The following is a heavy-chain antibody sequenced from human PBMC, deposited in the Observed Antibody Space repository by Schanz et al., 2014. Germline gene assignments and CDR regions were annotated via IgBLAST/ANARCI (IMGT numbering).Heavy chain of an antibody. Sequence: QVQLVQSGAEVKKPGSSVKVSCKASGGTFSSYSISWVRQAPGQGLEWMGRIIPILGIANYAQKFQGRVTNTADKSTSTAYMDLSSLRPEDTAVYYCARSNYYDNSDYYNSFDYWGQGTLVTVPS. V-gene: IGHV1-69*02. J-gene: IGHJ4*02. D-gene: IGHD3-22*01. CDR2: IIPILGIA. CDR3: ARSNYYDNSDYYNSFDY. CDR1: GGTFSSYS.